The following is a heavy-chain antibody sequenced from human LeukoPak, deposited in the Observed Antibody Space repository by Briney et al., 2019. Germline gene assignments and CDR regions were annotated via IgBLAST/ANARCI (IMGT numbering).Heavy chain of an antibody. CDR1: GGTFSSYA. V-gene: IGHV1-69*06. D-gene: IGHD5-12*01. Sequence: SVKVSCKASGGTFSSYAISWVRQATGQGLEWMGGIIPIFGTANYAQKFQGRVTITADKSTSTAYMELSSLRSEDTAVYYCARLRGYSGYDLRGWFDPWGQGTLVTISS. J-gene: IGHJ5*02. CDR2: IIPIFGTA. CDR3: ARLRGYSGYDLRGWFDP.